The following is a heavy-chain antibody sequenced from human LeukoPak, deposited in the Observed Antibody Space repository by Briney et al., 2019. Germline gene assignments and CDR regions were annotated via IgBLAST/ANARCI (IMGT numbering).Heavy chain of an antibody. CDR3: AKLPTTAVVSDY. CDR2: ISYDGSNK. CDR1: GFTFSSYG. Sequence: PGGSLRLSCAASGFTFSSYGMHWVRQAPGKGLERVAVISYDGSNKYYADSVKGRFTISRDNSKNTLYLQMNSLRAEDTAVYYCAKLPTTAVVSDYWGQGTLVTVSS. V-gene: IGHV3-30*18. D-gene: IGHD3-22*01. J-gene: IGHJ4*02.